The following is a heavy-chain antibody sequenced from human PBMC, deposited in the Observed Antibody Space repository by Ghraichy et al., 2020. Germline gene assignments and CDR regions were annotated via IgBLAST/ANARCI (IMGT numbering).Heavy chain of an antibody. J-gene: IGHJ6*02. V-gene: IGHV3-48*02. CDR3: ARGSRVVRFYYYDGMDV. D-gene: IGHD4-23*01. CDR1: GFTFGSYN. Sequence: GGSLRLSCVGSGFTFGSYNMNWVRQSPGKDLEWVSYITSSSRSIFYADSVKGRFTISRDNAQNSLYLQMNSLRDEDTAVYYCARGSRVVRFYYYDGMDVWGQGTTVTVSS. CDR2: ITSSSRSI.